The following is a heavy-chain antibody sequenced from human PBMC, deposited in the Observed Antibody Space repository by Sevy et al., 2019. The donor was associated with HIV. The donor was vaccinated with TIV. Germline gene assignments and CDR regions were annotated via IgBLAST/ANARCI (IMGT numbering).Heavy chain of an antibody. J-gene: IGHJ4*01. Sequence: SENLSLTCTVSGDSVTSRSYYWGWVRQPPGKGLEWIGTIDYSGSRDDNPSLKSRVTIFLDTSKNQFSLNLNSVTAADTAVYYCATPTRYCSSTYCNQFAYWGHGTRVTVSS. CDR1: GDSVTSRSYY. D-gene: IGHD2-2*01. V-gene: IGHV4-39*01. CDR2: IDYSGSR. CDR3: ATPTRYCSSTYCNQFAY.